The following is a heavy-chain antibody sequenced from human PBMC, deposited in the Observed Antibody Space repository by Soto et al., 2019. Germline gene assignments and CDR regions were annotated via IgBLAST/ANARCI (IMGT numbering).Heavy chain of an antibody. V-gene: IGHV1-69*01. D-gene: IGHD4-17*01. CDR1: GGTFSSYA. J-gene: IGHJ2*01. Sequence: QVQLVQSGAEVKKPGSSVKVSCKASGGTFSSYAISWVRQAPGQGLEWMGGIIPIFGTANYAQKFQGRVTITADESTSTAYMELGSLRSEDTAVYYCARDSGDYGDYRGRWFDLWGRGTLVTVSS. CDR3: ARDSGDYGDYRGRWFDL. CDR2: IIPIFGTA.